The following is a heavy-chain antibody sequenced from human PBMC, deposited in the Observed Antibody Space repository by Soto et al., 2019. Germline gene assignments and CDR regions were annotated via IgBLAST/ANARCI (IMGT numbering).Heavy chain of an antibody. J-gene: IGHJ4*02. CDR2: ISAYNGNT. D-gene: IGHD4-17*01. Sequence: QVQLVQSGAEVKKPWASVKVSCKASGYTFTSYGIIWVLQAPGQGLEWMGWISAYNGNTNYAHKLQGRVTMTTNTATSTAYMELRSLRSDDTAVYYCARNYGDYDSVDYLCQGTLVTVSS. CDR1: GYTFTSYG. CDR3: ARNYGDYDSVDY. V-gene: IGHV1-18*01.